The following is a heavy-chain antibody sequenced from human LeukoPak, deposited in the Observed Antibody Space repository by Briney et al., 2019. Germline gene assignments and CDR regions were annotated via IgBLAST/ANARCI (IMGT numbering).Heavy chain of an antibody. J-gene: IGHJ5*02. CDR2: IYYSGST. D-gene: IGHD2-8*01. Sequence: PSETLSLTCTVSGGSISSYYWSWIRQPPGKGLEWIGYIYYSGSTNYNPSLKSRVTISVDTSKNKFSLNLNSVTAADTSVYYFAREYGAWFDPWGQGTLVTVSS. CDR3: AREYGAWFDP. CDR1: GGSISSYY. V-gene: IGHV4-59*01.